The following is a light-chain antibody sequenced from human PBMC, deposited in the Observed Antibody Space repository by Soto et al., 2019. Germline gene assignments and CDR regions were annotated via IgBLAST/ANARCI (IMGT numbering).Light chain of an antibody. J-gene: IGLJ2*01. CDR3: CSYAGRSNVV. V-gene: IGLV2-23*02. CDR1: SGDVGTYNL. CDR2: EVN. Sequence: QSVLTQPASVSGSPGQSITISCTGTSGDVGTYNLVSWYQQHPGRAPKLIIFEVNKRPSGVSNRLSGSKSGNTASLAISGLQADDEADYDCCSYAGRSNVVCGGGTQLTVL.